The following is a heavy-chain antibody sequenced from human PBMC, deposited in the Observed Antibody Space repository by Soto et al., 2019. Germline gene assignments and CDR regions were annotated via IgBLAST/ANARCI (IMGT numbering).Heavy chain of an antibody. CDR2: IYPGDSDT. D-gene: IGHD3-9*01. J-gene: IGHJ6*02. CDR1: GYNFNNYW. CDR3: ARLGFEYDTLTAYYNVHHYYGLDV. V-gene: IGHV5-51*01. Sequence: GESLKISCKGSGYNFNNYWIGWVRQVPGKGLEWMGVIYPGDSDTRYSPSFQGQVTISADKSISTAYLRWSSLKASDTVMYYCARLGFEYDTLTAYYNVHHYYGLDVWGQGTSVTVSS.